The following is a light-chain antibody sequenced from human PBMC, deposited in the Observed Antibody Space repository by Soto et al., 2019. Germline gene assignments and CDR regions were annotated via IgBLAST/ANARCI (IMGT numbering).Light chain of an antibody. Sequence: EFVFTQSPGTLSLSPGERARLSCRASQTVRNNYLAGYQQKPGKAPRLLIDGASPRATGIPAMFSGSGAVTEFTLTSSSLQSEDFAVYSCQQYHNWPRTFGQGTKVDIK. CDR1: QTVRNN. V-gene: IGKV3-15*01. CDR2: GAS. CDR3: QQYHNWPRT. J-gene: IGKJ1*01.